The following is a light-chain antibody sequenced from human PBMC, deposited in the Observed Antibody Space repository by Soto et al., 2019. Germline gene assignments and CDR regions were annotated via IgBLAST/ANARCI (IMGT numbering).Light chain of an antibody. CDR2: ANN. Sequence: QSVLTQPPSVSGAPGQRVTISCTGSSSNIGADFDVHWYLQLPGTAPKLLIYANNNRPSGVPDRFSGSKSGTSASLAITGLQPEDEADYYCQSYDSSLSDVVFGGGTELTVL. V-gene: IGLV1-40*01. J-gene: IGLJ2*01. CDR1: SSNIGADFD. CDR3: QSYDSSLSDVV.